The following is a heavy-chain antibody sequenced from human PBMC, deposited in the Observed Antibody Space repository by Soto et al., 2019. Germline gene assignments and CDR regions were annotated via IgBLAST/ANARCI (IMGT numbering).Heavy chain of an antibody. Sequence: QVQLQESGPGLVKPSGTLSLTCAVSGGSISSSNWWSWVRQPPGKGLEWIGEIYHSGSTNYHQSLKSRVTISVDKSKPQFSLKLSSVTAADTAVYYCARYCSGGSCYSSYYGMDVWGQGTTVTVSS. CDR1: GGSISSSNW. D-gene: IGHD2-15*01. V-gene: IGHV4-4*02. CDR2: IYHSGST. CDR3: ARYCSGGSCYSSYYGMDV. J-gene: IGHJ6*02.